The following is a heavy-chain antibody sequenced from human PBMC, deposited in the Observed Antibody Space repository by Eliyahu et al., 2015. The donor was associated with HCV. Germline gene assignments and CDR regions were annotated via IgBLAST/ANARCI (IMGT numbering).Heavy chain of an antibody. CDR1: GFTFSSXG. D-gene: IGHD5-12*01. V-gene: IGHV3-30*18. J-gene: IGHJ4*02. CDR2: ISYDGSNK. CDR3: AKEADIVATIAYSSGWFFDY. Sequence: QVQLVESGGGVVQPGRSLRLSCAASGFTFSSXGSHWVRQAPGKGLEWVAVISYDGSNKYYADSVKGRFTISRDNSKNTLYLQMNSLRAEDTAVYYCAKEADIVATIAYSSGWFFDYWGQGTLVTVSS.